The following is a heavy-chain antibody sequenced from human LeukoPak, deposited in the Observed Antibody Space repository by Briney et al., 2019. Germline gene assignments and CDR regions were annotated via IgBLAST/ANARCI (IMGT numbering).Heavy chain of an antibody. CDR2: IYTSGST. D-gene: IGHD2-2*01. CDR3: ARDHTIARSTSSYYYYYMDV. V-gene: IGHV4-61*02. Sequence: SETLSLTCTVSGGSISSGSYYWSWIRQPAGKGLEWIGRIYTSGSTNYNPSLKSRVTISVDTSKNQFSLKLSSVTAADTAVYYCARDHTIARSTSSYYYYYMDVWGKGTTVTASS. J-gene: IGHJ6*03. CDR1: GGSISSGSYY.